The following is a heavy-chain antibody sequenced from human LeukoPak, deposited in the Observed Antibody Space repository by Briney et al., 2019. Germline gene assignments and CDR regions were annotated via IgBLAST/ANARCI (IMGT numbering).Heavy chain of an antibody. D-gene: IGHD1-26*01. CDR1: GFTFSSHW. Sequence: GGSLRLSCVDSGFTFSSHWMSWVRQAPGKGLEWVANINQGEGEKYYVDSVKGRFTISRDNAKKSLFLQMNSLRAEDTAVYYCAREKSYGLDYWGQGTLVTVSS. J-gene: IGHJ4*02. CDR2: INQGEGEK. CDR3: AREKSYGLDY. V-gene: IGHV3-7*03.